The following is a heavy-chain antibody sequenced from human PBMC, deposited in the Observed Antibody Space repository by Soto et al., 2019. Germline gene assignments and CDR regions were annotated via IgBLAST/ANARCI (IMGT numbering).Heavy chain of an antibody. Sequence: SETLSLTCIVSGASMSDYFWTWIRLPAGKRLEWIGRKSISGSTDYNPSLKGRASMSVDTSKNQFSLRLISVTAADTALYYCARSSGSAAGWSFDVWGQGILVTVSS. J-gene: IGHJ4*02. CDR3: ARSSGSAAGWSFDV. D-gene: IGHD3-10*01. CDR2: KSISGST. V-gene: IGHV4-4*07. CDR1: GASMSDYF.